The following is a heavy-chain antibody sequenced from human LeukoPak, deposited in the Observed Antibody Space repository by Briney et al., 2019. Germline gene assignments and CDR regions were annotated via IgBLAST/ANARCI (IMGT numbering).Heavy chain of an antibody. CDR1: GGSISSYY. J-gene: IGHJ3*02. V-gene: IGHV4-4*07. CDR3: ASTVTAPIDAFDI. D-gene: IGHD4-11*01. Sequence: PAETLSLTCTVSGGSISSYYWSWIRQPAGKGLEWIGRIYTSGSTNYNPSLKSRVTMSVDTSKNQFSLKLSSVTAADTAVYYCASTVTAPIDAFDIWGQGTMVTVSS. CDR2: IYTSGST.